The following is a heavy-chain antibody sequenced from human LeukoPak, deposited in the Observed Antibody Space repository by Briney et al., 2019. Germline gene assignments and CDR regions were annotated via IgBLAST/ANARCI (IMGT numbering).Heavy chain of an antibody. Sequence: GGSLRLSCAASGFTFSGSVLHWVRQASGKGLEWIGRIRSKTNNYATTYAASVTGRFTISRDDAENTAYLQMNSLRAEDTAVYYCATPVPHGSDPSLYYYYMDVWGKGTTVTISS. J-gene: IGHJ6*03. CDR3: ATPVPHGSDPSLYYYYMDV. D-gene: IGHD3-10*01. V-gene: IGHV3-73*01. CDR2: IRSKTNNYAT. CDR1: GFTFSGSV.